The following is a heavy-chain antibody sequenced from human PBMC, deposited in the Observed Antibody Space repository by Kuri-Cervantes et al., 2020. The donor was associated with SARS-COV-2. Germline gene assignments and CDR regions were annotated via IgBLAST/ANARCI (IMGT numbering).Heavy chain of an antibody. D-gene: IGHD2-2*01. CDR3: ARYRAIPGGGLDY. CDR2: ISSRSTYI. J-gene: IGHJ4*02. CDR1: GFTLSSYN. Sequence: LSLTCAASGFTLSSYNMNWVRQAPGKGLEWVSSISSRSTYIYYADSVRGRFTISRDNAKNSLYLQMNSLRAEDTAVYYCARYRAIPGGGLDYWGQGTLVTVSS. V-gene: IGHV3-21*01.